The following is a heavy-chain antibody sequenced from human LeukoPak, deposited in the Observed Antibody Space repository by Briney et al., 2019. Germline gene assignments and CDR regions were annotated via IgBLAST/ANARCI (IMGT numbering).Heavy chain of an antibody. V-gene: IGHV3-23*01. J-gene: IGHJ4*02. Sequence: PGRSLRLSCVASGFTFDDYAMYWVRQAPGKGLEWVSAISGSGGSTYYADSVKGRFTISRDNSKNTLYLQMNSLRAEDTAVYYCARGRIGHYFDYWGQGTLVTVSS. CDR1: GFTFDDYA. CDR3: ARGRIGHYFDY. D-gene: IGHD2-15*01. CDR2: ISGSGGST.